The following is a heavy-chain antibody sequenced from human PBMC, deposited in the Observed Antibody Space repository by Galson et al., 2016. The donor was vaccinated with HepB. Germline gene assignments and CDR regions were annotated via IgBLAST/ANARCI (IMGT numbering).Heavy chain of an antibody. CDR1: GFTFSIYA. J-gene: IGHJ6*02. Sequence: SLRLSCAASGFTFSIYAMHWVRQAPGKGLEWVAGISFDGSNKYYAASVKGRFTISRDNSKDTLYLQMNSLRPEDTAVHYCARSKGYYYYAMDVWGQGTTVTVSS. V-gene: IGHV3-30-3*01. CDR3: ARSKGYYYYAMDV. CDR2: ISFDGSNK.